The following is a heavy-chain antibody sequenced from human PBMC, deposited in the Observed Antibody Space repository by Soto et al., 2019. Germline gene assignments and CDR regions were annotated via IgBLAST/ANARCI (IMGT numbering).Heavy chain of an antibody. V-gene: IGHV3-15*01. CDR1: GFTFSKAW. D-gene: IGHD6-19*01. Sequence: PGGSLRLSCAASGFTFSKAWMSWVRQAPGKGLEWVGRIKSRTNGGTIDYAAPVQGRFTISRDDSKSTLYLQMNSLKTEDTAVYYCPTSGSGWDYFDYWGQGTLVTVPS. CDR2: IKSRTNGGTI. CDR3: PTSGSGWDYFDY. J-gene: IGHJ4*02.